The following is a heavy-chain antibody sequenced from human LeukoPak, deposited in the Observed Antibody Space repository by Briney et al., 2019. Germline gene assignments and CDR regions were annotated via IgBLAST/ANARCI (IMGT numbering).Heavy chain of an antibody. D-gene: IGHD6-19*01. CDR3: ARAPGYISGLDY. V-gene: IGHV3-48*03. J-gene: IGHJ4*02. Sequence: PGGSLRLSCAASGFTFSSYEMKWVRQAPGKGLEWVSYIRSSGNTIYYADSVKGRFTISRDNAKNSLSLQMNSLRAEDTAVYYCARAPGYISGLDYWGQGTQVTVSS. CDR2: IRSSGNTI. CDR1: GFTFSSYE.